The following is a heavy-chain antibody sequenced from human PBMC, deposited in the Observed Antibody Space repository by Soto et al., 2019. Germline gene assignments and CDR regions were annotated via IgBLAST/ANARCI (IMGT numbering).Heavy chain of an antibody. CDR2: IIPILGIA. CDR1: GGTFSSYT. CDR3: AIGDSYGVYYSYYGMDV. Sequence: QVQLVQSGAEVKKPGSSVKVSCKSSGGTFSSYTISWVRQAPGQGLEWMGRIIPILGIANYAQKFQGRVTITADKSTSPAYMELSSLRSEDTAVYYCAIGDSYGVYYSYYGMDVWGQGTTVTVSS. J-gene: IGHJ6*02. V-gene: IGHV1-69*02. D-gene: IGHD5-18*01.